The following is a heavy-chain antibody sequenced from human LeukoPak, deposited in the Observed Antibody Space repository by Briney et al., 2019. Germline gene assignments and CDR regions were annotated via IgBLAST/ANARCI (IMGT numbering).Heavy chain of an antibody. D-gene: IGHD3-22*01. J-gene: IGHJ4*02. V-gene: IGHV4-30-2*01. Sequence: SQTLSLTCAVSGGSISSGGYSWSWIRQPPGKGLEWIGYIYHSGSTYYNPSLKSRVTISVDRSKNQFSLELSSVTAADTAVYYCAREDSSGYAFDYWGQGTLVTVSS. CDR3: AREDSSGYAFDY. CDR2: IYHSGST. CDR1: GGSISSGGYS.